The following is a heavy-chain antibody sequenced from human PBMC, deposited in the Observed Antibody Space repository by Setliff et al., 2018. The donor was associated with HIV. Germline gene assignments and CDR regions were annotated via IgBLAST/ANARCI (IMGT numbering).Heavy chain of an antibody. V-gene: IGHV4-34*01. CDR2: INHSGST. Sequence: SETLSLTCAVYGESFSGYYWNWIRQPPGKGLEWIGEINHSGSTKYNPSLKSRVTISVDTSKKQFSLKLSSVTAADTAVYYCARVSITYWYSIPRDYYYYMDVWGEGTTVTVSS. CDR3: ARVSITYWYSIPRDYYYYMDV. D-gene: IGHD2-8*02. CDR1: GESFSGYY. J-gene: IGHJ6*03.